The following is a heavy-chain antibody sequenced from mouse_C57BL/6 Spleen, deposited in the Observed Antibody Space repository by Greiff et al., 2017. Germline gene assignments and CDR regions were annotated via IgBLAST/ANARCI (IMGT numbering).Heavy chain of an antibody. CDR1: GYTFTSYW. D-gene: IGHD2-1*01. V-gene: IGHV1-64*01. CDR3: ARGDLGKGYFDV. CDR2: IHPNSGST. Sequence: VQLQQPGAELVKPGASVKLSCKASGYTFTSYWMPWVKQRPGQGLEWIGMIHPNSGSTNYNEKFKSKATLTVDKSSSTAYMQLSSLTSEDSAVYYCARGDLGKGYFDVWGTGTTVTVSS. J-gene: IGHJ1*03.